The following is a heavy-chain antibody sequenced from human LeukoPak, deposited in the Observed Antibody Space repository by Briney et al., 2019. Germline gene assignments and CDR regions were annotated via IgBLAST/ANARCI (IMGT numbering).Heavy chain of an antibody. CDR3: ARERWHCRVNCYSVYYYALDV. J-gene: IGHJ6*02. V-gene: IGHV1-3*01. CDR2: INPGNGDT. D-gene: IGHD2-15*01. Sequence: GASVKVSCKGSGYTFTNYAVHWVRQAPGQRLEWLGWINPGNGDTKYSQNFQGRVTVTSDTSAATAYVEQNSLTSEDTAVYYCARERWHCRVNCYSVYYYALDVWGQGTTVTVSS. CDR1: GYTFTNYA.